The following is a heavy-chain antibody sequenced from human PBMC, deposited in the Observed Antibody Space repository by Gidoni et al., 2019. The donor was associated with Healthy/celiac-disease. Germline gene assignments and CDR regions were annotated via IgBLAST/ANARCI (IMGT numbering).Heavy chain of an antibody. CDR2: IKQDGSEK. D-gene: IGHD6-13*01. CDR3: ARDLTAAGPQFDP. J-gene: IGHJ5*02. CDR1: GFPFSSYW. Sequence: EVQLVASGGGLVHPGGSLRLSCAASGFPFSSYWMIWVRQAPGKGLEWVANIKQDGSEKYYVDSVKGRFTISRDNAKNSLYLQMNSLRAEDTAVYYCARDLTAAGPQFDPWGQGTLVTVSS. V-gene: IGHV3-7*03.